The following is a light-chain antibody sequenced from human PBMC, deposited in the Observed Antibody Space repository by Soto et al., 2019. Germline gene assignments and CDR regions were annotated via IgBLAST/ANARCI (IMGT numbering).Light chain of an antibody. CDR3: QKSDHLPL. J-gene: IGKJ3*01. V-gene: IGKV1-33*01. CDR2: DAY. Sequence: DIQMTQSPPSLSASVGDRVTITCQASQDIGNSLNWFQHKPGKAPNLVIYDAYNLEIGVPSRFSGSGSGTDFTFTITSLRREDIATYYCQKSDHLPLFGPGTKVESK. CDR1: QDIGNS.